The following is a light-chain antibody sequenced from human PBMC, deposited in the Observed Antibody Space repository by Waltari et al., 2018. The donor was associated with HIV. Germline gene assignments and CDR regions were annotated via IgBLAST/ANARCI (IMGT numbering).Light chain of an antibody. Sequence: QSVLMQPPSVSGAPGQRVTISCTGSSSNIGAGYHVHWYQQLPGAAHKLLIYLYPNRPSGVPDRFSCSKSGASASLAITGLQAEDEGDYYCQSFDNSLRAWGLFGGGTRLTVL. CDR1: SSNIGAGYH. V-gene: IGLV1-40*01. CDR3: QSFDNSLRAWGL. J-gene: IGLJ2*01. CDR2: LYP.